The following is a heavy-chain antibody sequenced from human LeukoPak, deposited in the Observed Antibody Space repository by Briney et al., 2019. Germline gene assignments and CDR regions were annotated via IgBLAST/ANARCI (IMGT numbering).Heavy chain of an antibody. CDR3: AREISSSGYPLDY. CDR1: AFTFSSYG. V-gene: IGHV3-33*08. J-gene: IGHJ4*02. CDR2: IWYDGSNK. D-gene: IGHD5-12*01. Sequence: GGSLRLSCAASAFTFSSYGMHWVRQAPGKGLEWVAVIWYDGSNKYYADSVKGRFTISRDNSKNTLYLQMNSLRAEDTAVYYCAREISSSGYPLDYWGQGTLVTVSS.